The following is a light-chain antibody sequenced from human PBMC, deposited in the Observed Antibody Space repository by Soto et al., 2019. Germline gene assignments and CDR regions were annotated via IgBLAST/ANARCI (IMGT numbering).Light chain of an antibody. CDR1: QGVSRF. CDR3: QQRSGWPLT. V-gene: IGKV3-11*01. J-gene: IGKJ4*01. Sequence: EIVLTQSPATLSLSPGERAALSCRASQGVSRFLAWYQQKPGQAPRLHIYDASNRATGIPARFSGSGSGTDFTLAINNLEPEDFAVYYCQQRSGWPLTFGGGTKVEIK. CDR2: DAS.